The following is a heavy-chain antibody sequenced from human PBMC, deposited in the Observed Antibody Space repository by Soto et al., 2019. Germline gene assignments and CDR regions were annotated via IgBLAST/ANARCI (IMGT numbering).Heavy chain of an antibody. Sequence: SETLSLTCAVSGGSISSGGYYWNWIRQHPGKGLEWIGYIYYSGSTSYNPSLKSRLTISVDTSKNQFSLKLSFVTAADTAVYYCARSPTYYYDSSGYYLPAKFDYWGQGTLVTVSS. D-gene: IGHD3-22*01. CDR2: IYYSGST. J-gene: IGHJ4*02. CDR3: ARSPTYYYDSSGYYLPAKFDY. V-gene: IGHV4-31*11. CDR1: GGSISSGGYY.